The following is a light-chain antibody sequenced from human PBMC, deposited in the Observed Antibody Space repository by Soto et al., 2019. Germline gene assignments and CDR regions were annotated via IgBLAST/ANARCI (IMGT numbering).Light chain of an antibody. V-gene: IGKV4-1*01. Sequence: DIVMTQSPDSLAVSLGERATINCKSSQNVLFSSNNKNYLAWYQQKPGQPPKLLIYWASTRESGVPDRFSGGGSGTDFSITIRSLQAEDVAVYYCHQYYSNPLTFGGGTKVEIK. CDR1: QNVLFSSNNKNY. J-gene: IGKJ4*01. CDR2: WAS. CDR3: HQYYSNPLT.